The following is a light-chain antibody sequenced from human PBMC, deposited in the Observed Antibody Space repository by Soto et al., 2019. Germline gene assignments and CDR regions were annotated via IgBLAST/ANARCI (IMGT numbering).Light chain of an antibody. CDR2: KAS. CDR3: QHYNNYLLT. Sequence: IQITQSPSTLSASVLDIFIITCGASQTISSWLAWYQQKPGKAPKLLIYKASSLESGVPSRFSGSGSGTEFTLTISSLQPDDFATYYCQHYNNYLLTFGGGTKVDIK. CDR1: QTISSW. J-gene: IGKJ4*01. V-gene: IGKV1-5*03.